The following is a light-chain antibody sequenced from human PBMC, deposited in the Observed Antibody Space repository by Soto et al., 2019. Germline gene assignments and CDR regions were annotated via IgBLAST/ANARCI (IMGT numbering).Light chain of an antibody. J-gene: IGLJ3*02. V-gene: IGLV2-14*01. CDR2: DVT. CDR1: TSDVGGYNY. Sequence: QSGLTQPASVSGSPGQAITISCTGTTSDVGGYNYVFWYQQHPGKAPLLLIYDVTNRPSGVSDRFSGSKSGNTASLTISGRQAEDEADYYCGSYTSTSTLRVFGGGTKLTVL. CDR3: GSYTSTSTLRV.